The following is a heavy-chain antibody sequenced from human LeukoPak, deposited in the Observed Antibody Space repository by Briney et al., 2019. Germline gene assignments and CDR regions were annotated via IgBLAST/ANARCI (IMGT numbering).Heavy chain of an antibody. CDR3: ARKNYDKMDV. J-gene: IGHJ6*03. Sequence: PGGSLKLSCVGSGFTFSTYSMNWVRQAPGKGLECISYISVSGNSMQYADSVKGRFSISRDSAKNPLYLQMNNLRAEDTAVYYCARKNYDKMDVWGKGTTVTVSS. V-gene: IGHV3-48*01. CDR2: ISVSGNSM. CDR1: GFTFSTYS.